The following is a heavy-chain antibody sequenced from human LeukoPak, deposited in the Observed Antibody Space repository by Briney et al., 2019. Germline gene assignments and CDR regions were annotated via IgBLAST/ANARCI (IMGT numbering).Heavy chain of an antibody. CDR2: IKQDGSEK. CDR3: TSSSTWYSSADY. J-gene: IGHJ4*02. CDR1: GFTFSRYW. Sequence: GGSLRLSSAASGFTFSRYWMSWVRQAPGKGLEWVANIKQDGSEKYYVDSVKGRFTISRDNARNSLYLQMNGLRAEDTAVYYCTSSSTWYSSADYWGQGTLVTVSS. D-gene: IGHD6-13*01. V-gene: IGHV3-7*01.